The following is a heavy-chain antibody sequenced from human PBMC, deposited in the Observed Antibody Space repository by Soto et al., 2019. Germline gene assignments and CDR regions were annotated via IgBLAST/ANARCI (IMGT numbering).Heavy chain of an antibody. CDR2: ISSSATTI. D-gene: IGHD2-15*01. V-gene: IGHV3-48*03. Sequence: HPGGSLRLSCAASGFTFSVYEMNWVRQAPGKGLEWVSYISSSATTIYYADSVRGRFTISRDNARNSLYLQMNSLRAEDTAVYYCARAFKLSGGFSWGAFDYWGQGTPVTVSS. CDR3: ARAFKLSGGFSWGAFDY. J-gene: IGHJ4*02. CDR1: GFTFSVYE.